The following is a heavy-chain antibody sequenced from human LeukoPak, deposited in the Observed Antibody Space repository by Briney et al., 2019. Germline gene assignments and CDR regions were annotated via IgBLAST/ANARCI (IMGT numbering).Heavy chain of an antibody. CDR1: GGTFSSYA. J-gene: IGHJ4*02. CDR3: ARALAALGAFDY. CDR2: IIPIFGTA. V-gene: IGHV1-69*13. Sequence: ASVKVSCKASGGTFSSYAISWVRQAPGQGLEWMGGIIPIFGTANYAQKFQGRVTITADESTSTAHMELSSLRSEDTAVYYCARALAALGAFDYWGQGTLVTVSS. D-gene: IGHD2-15*01.